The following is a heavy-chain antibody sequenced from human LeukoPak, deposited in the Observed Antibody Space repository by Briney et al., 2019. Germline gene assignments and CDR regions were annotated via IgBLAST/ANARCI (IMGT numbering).Heavy chain of an antibody. Sequence: GASVKVSCKASEGTFSSYAISWVRQAPGQGLEGMGRIIPIFGIANYAQKFQGRVTITADKSTSTAYMELSSLRSEDTAVYYCARDRGYYYDSSGYYNAFDIWAQGTMVTVSS. CDR3: ARDRGYYYDSSGYYNAFDI. V-gene: IGHV1-69*04. D-gene: IGHD3-22*01. J-gene: IGHJ3*02. CDR1: EGTFSSYA. CDR2: IIPIFGIA.